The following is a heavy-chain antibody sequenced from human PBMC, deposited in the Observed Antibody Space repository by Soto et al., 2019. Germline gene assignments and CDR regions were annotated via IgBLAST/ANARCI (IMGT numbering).Heavy chain of an antibody. Sequence: QITLKESGPALVKPTQALTLTCSFSGFSLSYGGVAVGWIRQPPGKALEWLALIYWDDDKRYSSSLKSRLAITRGTSKTQVLLTMTDLDHADTATYFCGHLVATTHYDVGVWGPGTRVTVSS. CDR1: GFSLSYGGVA. CDR2: IYWDDDK. J-gene: IGHJ6*02. D-gene: IGHD5-12*01. V-gene: IGHV2-5*02. CDR3: GHLVATTHYDVGV.